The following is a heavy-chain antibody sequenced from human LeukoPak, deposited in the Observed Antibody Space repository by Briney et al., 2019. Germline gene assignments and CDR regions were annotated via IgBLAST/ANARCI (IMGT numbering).Heavy chain of an antibody. V-gene: IGHV3-23*01. J-gene: IGHJ6*02. Sequence: GGSLRLSCAASGFTVSSNYMSWVRQAPGKGLEWVSAISGSGGSTYYADSVKGRFTISRDNSKNTLYLQMNSLRAEDTAVYYCAKSVISGSWYHYYYYGMDVWGQGTTVTVSS. CDR3: AKSVISGSWYHYYYYGMDV. CDR1: GFTVSSNY. D-gene: IGHD3-16*02. CDR2: ISGSGGST.